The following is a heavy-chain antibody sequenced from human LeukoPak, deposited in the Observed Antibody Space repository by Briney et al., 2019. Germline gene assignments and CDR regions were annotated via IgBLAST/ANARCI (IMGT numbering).Heavy chain of an antibody. J-gene: IGHJ4*02. D-gene: IGHD6-6*01. V-gene: IGHV4-59*02. CDR2: THHSGNT. CDR3: ARDYSSSSFIGYFDY. CDR1: GDSVSGYY. Sequence: SETLSLTCIVSGDSVSGYYWNWIRQPPGKGLEWIGYTHHSGNTLYNPSLKSRVTTSVDTSKNQFSLSLSSVTAADTAVYYCARDYSSSSFIGYFDYWGQGTLVTVSS.